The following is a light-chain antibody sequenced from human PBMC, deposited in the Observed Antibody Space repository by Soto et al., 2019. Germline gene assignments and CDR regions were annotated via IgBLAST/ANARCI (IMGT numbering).Light chain of an antibody. CDR3: QQYNNWPPDRT. CDR2: GAS. J-gene: IGKJ1*01. CDR1: QSVGSN. V-gene: IGKV3-15*01. Sequence: EIVMTQSPATLSVSPGERATLSCRASQSVGSNLAWYQQKPGQAPRLLIYGASTRATGIPARFSGSGSGTEFTLHISSLQSEDFAIYFCQQYNNWPPDRTFGQGTKVEI.